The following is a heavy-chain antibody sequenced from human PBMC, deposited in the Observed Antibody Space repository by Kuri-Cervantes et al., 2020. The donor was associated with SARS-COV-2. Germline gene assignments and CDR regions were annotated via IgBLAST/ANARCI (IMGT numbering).Heavy chain of an antibody. CDR3: ARAGYGDRNLGDY. CDR2: ISPDSKVI. V-gene: IGHV3-48*04. J-gene: IGHJ4*02. Sequence: GGSLRLSCAASGFALSSHNMNWVRQAPGKGLEWVSYISPDSKVIYYADSVKGRFTVSRDNAKNTLYLQMNSLRAEDTAVYYCARAGYGDRNLGDYWGQGTLVAVSS. CDR1: GFALSSHN. D-gene: IGHD4-17*01.